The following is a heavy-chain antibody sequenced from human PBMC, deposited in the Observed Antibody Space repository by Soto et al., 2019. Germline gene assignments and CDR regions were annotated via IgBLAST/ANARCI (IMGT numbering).Heavy chain of an antibody. CDR1: GFTFSNAW. CDR3: AGGSSGFADDY. V-gene: IGHV3-15*07. CDR2: IKSKTDGETT. D-gene: IGHD6-19*01. Sequence: GGSLRLSCAASGFTFSNAWMNWVRQAPGKGLEWVGRIKSKTDGETTDYTAPVKGRFTISRDDSKNTVFLQMNSLKTEDTAVYYCAGGSSGFADDYWGQGTLVTVSS. J-gene: IGHJ4*02.